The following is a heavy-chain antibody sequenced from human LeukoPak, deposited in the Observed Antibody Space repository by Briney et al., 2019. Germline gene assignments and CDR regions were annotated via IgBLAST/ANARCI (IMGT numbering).Heavy chain of an antibody. CDR3: VRGRDIVATAPYYYYGMDV. D-gene: IGHD5-12*01. CDR1: GFTLSYNA. J-gene: IGHJ6*02. CDR2: IWQGESGA. V-gene: IGHV3-7*04. Sequence: GGSLRLSCAASGFTLSYNAMHWVRQAPGKGLEWVANIWQGESGAHYVDSVTGRFIISGDSAKTSLYLQMNNLRAEDSAVYYCVRGRDIVATAPYYYYGMDVWGQGTTVTVSS.